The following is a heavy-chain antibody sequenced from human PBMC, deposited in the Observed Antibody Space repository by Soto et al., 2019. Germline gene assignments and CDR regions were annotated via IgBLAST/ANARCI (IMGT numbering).Heavy chain of an antibody. CDR3: ARDWVGRWQAVDGDY. CDR2: ISSSSSTI. D-gene: IGHD1-26*01. V-gene: IGHV3-48*02. J-gene: IGHJ4*02. Sequence: GGSLRLSCAASGFTFSSYSMNWVRQAPGKGLEWVSYISSSSSTIYYADSVKGRFTISRDNAKNSLYLQMNSLRDEDTAVYYCARDWVGRWQAVDGDYWGQGTLVTVSS. CDR1: GFTFSSYS.